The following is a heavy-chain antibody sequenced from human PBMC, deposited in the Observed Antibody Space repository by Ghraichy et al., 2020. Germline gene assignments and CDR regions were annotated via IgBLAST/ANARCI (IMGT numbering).Heavy chain of an antibody. CDR3: AREGLWFGESHFDY. Sequence: GESLNISCAASGFTFSSYSMNWVRQAPGKGLEWVSYISSSSSTIYYADSVKGRFTISRDNAKNSLYLQMNSLRDEDTAVYYCAREGLWFGESHFDYWGQGTLVTVSS. J-gene: IGHJ4*02. CDR1: GFTFSSYS. D-gene: IGHD3-10*01. V-gene: IGHV3-48*02. CDR2: ISSSSSTI.